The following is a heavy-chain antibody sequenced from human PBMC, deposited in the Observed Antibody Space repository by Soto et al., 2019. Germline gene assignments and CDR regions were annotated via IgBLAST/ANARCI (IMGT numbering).Heavy chain of an antibody. CDR1: GFTFSSYA. V-gene: IGHV3-30-3*01. Sequence: VQLVESGGGVVQPGRSLRLSCAASGFTFSSYALHWVRQAPGKGLEWVAIISYDGSNKYYADSVKGRFTISRDNSKNTLYLQMNSLRAEDTAVYYCARDKTIFGVVFYYFDYWGQGTLVTVSS. CDR2: ISYDGSNK. CDR3: ARDKTIFGVVFYYFDY. D-gene: IGHD3-3*01. J-gene: IGHJ4*02.